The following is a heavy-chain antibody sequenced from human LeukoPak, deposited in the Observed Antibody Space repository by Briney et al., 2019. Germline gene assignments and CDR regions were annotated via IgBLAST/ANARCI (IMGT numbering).Heavy chain of an antibody. V-gene: IGHV3-30*02. CDR3: AKEQEDYYYMDV. Sequence: GGSLRLSCAASGFTFSSYGMHWVRQAPGKGLEWVAFIRYDGSNKYYADSVKGRFTISRDNSKNTLYLQMNSLRAEDTAVYYCAKEQEDYYYMDVWGKGTTVTISS. CDR2: IRYDGSNK. CDR1: GFTFSSYG. J-gene: IGHJ6*03.